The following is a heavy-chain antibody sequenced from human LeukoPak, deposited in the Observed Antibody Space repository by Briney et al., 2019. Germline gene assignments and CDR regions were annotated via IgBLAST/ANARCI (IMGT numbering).Heavy chain of an antibody. V-gene: IGHV4-4*07. CDR2: IYTSGST. CDR3: ATGIAVAGTSKVPRENYFDY. Sequence: SETLSLTCTVSGGSISSYYWSWIRQPAGKGLEWIGRIYTSGSTNYNPSLKSRVTMSVDTSKNQFSLKLSSATAADTAVYYCATGIAVAGTSKVPRENYFDYWGQGTLVTVSS. D-gene: IGHD6-19*01. CDR1: GGSISSYY. J-gene: IGHJ4*02.